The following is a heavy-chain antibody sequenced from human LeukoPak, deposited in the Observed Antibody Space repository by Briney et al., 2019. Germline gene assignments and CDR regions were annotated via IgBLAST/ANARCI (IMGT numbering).Heavy chain of an antibody. D-gene: IGHD6-13*01. Sequence: SETLSLTCTVSGGSISSSSYYWGWIRQPPGKGLEWIGSIYYSGSTYYNPSLKSRVTISVDTSKNQFSLKLSSVTAADTAVYYCARFSSSWYEDDAFDIWGQGTMVTVSS. J-gene: IGHJ3*02. V-gene: IGHV4-39*07. CDR3: ARFSSSWYEDDAFDI. CDR2: IYYSGST. CDR1: GGSISSSSYY.